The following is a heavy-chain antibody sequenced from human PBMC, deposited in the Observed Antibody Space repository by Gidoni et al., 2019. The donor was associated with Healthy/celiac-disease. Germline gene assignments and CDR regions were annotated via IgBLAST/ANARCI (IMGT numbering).Heavy chain of an antibody. CDR1: GFTFSSYS. Sequence: EVQLVESGGGLVQPGGSLRLSCAASGFTFSSYSMNWVRQAPGKGLEWVSYISSSSSTIYYADSVKGRFTISRDNAKNSLYLQMNSLRDEDTAVYYCARDRPKWELLHGSDYWGQGTLVTVSS. CDR2: ISSSSSTI. CDR3: ARDRPKWELLHGSDY. D-gene: IGHD1-26*01. V-gene: IGHV3-48*02. J-gene: IGHJ4*02.